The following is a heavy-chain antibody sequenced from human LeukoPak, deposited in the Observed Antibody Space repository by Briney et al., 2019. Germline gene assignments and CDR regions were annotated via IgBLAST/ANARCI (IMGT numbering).Heavy chain of an antibody. CDR1: GFTFSSYA. D-gene: IGHD6-19*01. Sequence: PGRSLRLSCAASGFTFSSYAMNWVRQAPGKGLEWVAVISDDGRHNYYADSVKGRFTISRDNAKNSLYLQMNSLRAEDTALYYCAKYDSSGSYWGQGTLVTVSS. V-gene: IGHV3-30*04. CDR3: AKYDSSGSY. CDR2: ISDDGRHN. J-gene: IGHJ4*02.